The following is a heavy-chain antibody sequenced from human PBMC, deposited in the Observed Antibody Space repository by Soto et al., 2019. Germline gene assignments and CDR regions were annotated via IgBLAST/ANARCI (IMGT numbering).Heavy chain of an antibody. Sequence: GGSLRLSCAASGFTFSSYGMHWVRQAPGKGLEWVSSISSSSSYIYYADSVKGRFTISRDNAKNSLYLQMNSLRAEDTAVYYCARDRTVVVPALDAFDIWGQGTMVTVSS. J-gene: IGHJ3*02. D-gene: IGHD2-2*01. CDR1: GFTFSSYG. CDR3: ARDRTVVVPALDAFDI. V-gene: IGHV3-21*01. CDR2: ISSSSSYI.